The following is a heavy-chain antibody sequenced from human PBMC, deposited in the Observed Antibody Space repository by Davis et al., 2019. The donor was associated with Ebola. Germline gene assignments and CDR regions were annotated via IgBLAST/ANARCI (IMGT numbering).Heavy chain of an antibody. CDR1: GGSISSGSFY. CDR2: LYTSGST. J-gene: IGHJ5*02. CDR3: ARDPSSYDFWSGYLGFDP. Sequence: PSETLSLTCTVSGGSISSGSFYWTWIRQPAGKGLEWIGHLYTSGSTNYNPSLRSRVTISVDTSKNQFSLKLSSVTAADTAVYYCARDPSSYDFWSGYLGFDPWGQGTLVTVSS. D-gene: IGHD3-3*01. V-gene: IGHV4-61*09.